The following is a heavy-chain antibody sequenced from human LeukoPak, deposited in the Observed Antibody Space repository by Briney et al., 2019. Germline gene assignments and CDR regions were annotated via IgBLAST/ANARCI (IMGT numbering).Heavy chain of an antibody. D-gene: IGHD5-12*01. J-gene: IGHJ4*02. CDR1: GFTFSSYA. CDR2: ITGSGDDT. V-gene: IGHV3-23*01. CDR3: AKNGAYSGYDYIDY. Sequence: GGSLRLSCAASGFTFSSYAMSWVRQAPGEGLEWVSDITGSGDDTDYADSVKGRFTVSRDNSRNTLYLQINSLRAEDTAVYYCAKNGAYSGYDYIDYWGQGTLVTVSS.